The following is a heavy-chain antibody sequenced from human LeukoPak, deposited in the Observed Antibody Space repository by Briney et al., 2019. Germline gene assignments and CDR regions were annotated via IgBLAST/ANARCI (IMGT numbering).Heavy chain of an antibody. Sequence: GGSLRLSCAVSGFTFSTNSMNWVRQAPGKGLEWVSYITAASGTTYYADSVKGRFTISRDNAKNSLYLQMNSLRDEDTAVYYCASRDYFGYWGQGTLVTVSS. CDR2: ITAASGTT. CDR1: GFTFSTNS. J-gene: IGHJ4*02. V-gene: IGHV3-48*02. CDR3: ASRDYFGY.